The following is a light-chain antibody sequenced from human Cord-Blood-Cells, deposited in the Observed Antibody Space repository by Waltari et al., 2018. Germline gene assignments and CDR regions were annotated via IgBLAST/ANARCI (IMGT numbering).Light chain of an antibody. Sequence: EIVLTLSPATLSLSPGERAPLSCRASQSVSSYLAWYQQKPGQAPRLLIYDASNRATGIPARFSGSGSGTDFTLTISSLEPEDFAVYYCQQRSNWLTFGGGTKVEIK. J-gene: IGKJ4*01. CDR3: QQRSNWLT. CDR1: QSVSSY. CDR2: DAS. V-gene: IGKV3-11*01.